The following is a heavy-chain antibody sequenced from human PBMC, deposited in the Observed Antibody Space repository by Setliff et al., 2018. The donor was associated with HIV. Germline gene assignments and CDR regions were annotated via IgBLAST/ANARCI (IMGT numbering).Heavy chain of an antibody. CDR1: GGSISSDDYF. J-gene: IGHJ1*01. Sequence: TLSLTCTVSGGSISSDDYFWGWVRQPPGKGLEWIGYVYYTGTSYFNPSLKSRITISVDTSKNHFSLKLGFVTAADTAVYYCARGESTTWDLAEYFQHWGHGTLVTVSS. CDR2: VYYTGTS. D-gene: IGHD2-2*01. CDR3: ARGESTTWDLAEYFQH. V-gene: IGHV4-31*03.